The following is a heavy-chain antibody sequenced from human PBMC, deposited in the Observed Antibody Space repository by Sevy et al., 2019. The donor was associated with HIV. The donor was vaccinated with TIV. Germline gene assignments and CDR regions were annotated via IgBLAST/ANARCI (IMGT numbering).Heavy chain of an antibody. J-gene: IGHJ4*02. Sequence: GGSLRLSCAASGFTFSYYTMNWVRQAPGKGLEWVSSISSGSSYIFYADSMKGRFTVSRDNAKNSLFLQMNSLRDEDTALYYCARSTDYYDNSGYDSWARGTLVTVSS. CDR3: ARSTDYYDNSGYDS. CDR1: GFTFSYYT. CDR2: ISSGSSYI. V-gene: IGHV3-21*03. D-gene: IGHD3-22*01.